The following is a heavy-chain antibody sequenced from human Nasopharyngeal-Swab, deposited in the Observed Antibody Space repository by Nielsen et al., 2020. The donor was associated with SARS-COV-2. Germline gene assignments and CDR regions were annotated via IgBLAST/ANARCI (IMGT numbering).Heavy chain of an antibody. Sequence: KVSCKGSGYSFTSYWIGWVRQMPGKGPEWMGIIYPGDSDTRYSPSFQGQVTISADKSTSTAYLQWSSLKASDTAMYYCARPQNYGYYGMDVWGQGTTVTVSS. CDR3: ARPQNYGYYGMDV. J-gene: IGHJ6*02. CDR2: IYPGDSDT. V-gene: IGHV5-51*01. CDR1: GYSFTSYW.